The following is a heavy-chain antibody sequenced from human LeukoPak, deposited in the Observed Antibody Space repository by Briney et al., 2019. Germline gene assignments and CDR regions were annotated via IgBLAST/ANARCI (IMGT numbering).Heavy chain of an antibody. CDR2: INSDGSST. Sequence: GGSLRLSCAASGFTFSSYWMHWVRQAPGKGLLWVSRINSDGSSTTYADSVKGRFTISRDNAKNTLYLQMNSLRAEDTAVYYCARDTIAEPGDFDYWGQGALVTVSS. CDR3: ARDTIAEPGDFDY. D-gene: IGHD6-19*01. J-gene: IGHJ4*02. V-gene: IGHV3-74*01. CDR1: GFTFSSYW.